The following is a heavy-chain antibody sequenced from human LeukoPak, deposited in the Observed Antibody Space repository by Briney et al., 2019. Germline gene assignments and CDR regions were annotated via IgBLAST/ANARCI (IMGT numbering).Heavy chain of an antibody. D-gene: IGHD5-12*01. J-gene: IGHJ5*02. CDR1: GSIFSQYS. CDR3: ARDAGNSGYGCDL. Sequence: GGSLRLSCAASGSIFSQYSMNWVRQAPGEGLEWVSHIRYTGETFYADSVKGRFTISKDNARNSLYLQMNDLRGEDTAIYYCARDAGNSGYGCDLWGQGTLVTVSS. CDR2: IRYTGET. V-gene: IGHV3-48*01.